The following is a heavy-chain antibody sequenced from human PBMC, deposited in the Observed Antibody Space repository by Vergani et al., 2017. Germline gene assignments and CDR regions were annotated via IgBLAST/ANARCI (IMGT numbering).Heavy chain of an antibody. V-gene: IGHV4-61*01. CDR3: ARDRLLGFDY. CDR1: GGSVSRGSYY. Sequence: QVQLQESGPGLVKPSETLSLTCTVSGGSVSRGSYYWSWIRQPPGKGLEWIGYIYYSGSTNYNPSLKSRVTISVDTSKNQFSLKLSSVTAADTAVYYCARDRLLGFDYWGQGTLVTVSS. J-gene: IGHJ4*02. D-gene: IGHD2-15*01. CDR2: IYYSGST.